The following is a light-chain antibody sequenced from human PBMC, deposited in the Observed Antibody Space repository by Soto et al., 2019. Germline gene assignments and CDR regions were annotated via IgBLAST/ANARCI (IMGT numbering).Light chain of an antibody. V-gene: IGKV3-11*01. CDR1: ESASSY. CDR3: QQRSNWLT. J-gene: IGKJ4*01. CDR2: DAS. Sequence: EIVLTQSPATLSLSPGERATLSCRASESASSYLDWYQKKPGQAPRLLIYDASNRATGIPARFSGSGSGTDFTLTIISLEPEDFAVYYCQQRSNWLTFGGGTKVEIK.